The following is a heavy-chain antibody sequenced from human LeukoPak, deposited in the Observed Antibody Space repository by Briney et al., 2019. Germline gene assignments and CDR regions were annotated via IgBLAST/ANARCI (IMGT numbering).Heavy chain of an antibody. CDR1: EFTVSSNY. Sequence: PGGSLRLSFAASEFTVSSNYMSWVRQAPGKGLEWVSVIYSGGSTYYADSVKGRLTISRDNAKNSLYLQMNSLRAEDTAVYYCARYHQLRGLDYWGQGTLVTVSS. CDR2: IYSGGST. V-gene: IGHV3-66*01. CDR3: ARYHQLRGLDY. D-gene: IGHD2-2*01. J-gene: IGHJ4*02.